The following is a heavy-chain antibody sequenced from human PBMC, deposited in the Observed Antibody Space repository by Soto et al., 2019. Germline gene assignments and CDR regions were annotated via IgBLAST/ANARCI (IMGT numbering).Heavy chain of an antibody. CDR1: GSSISSYY. Sequence: SETLSLTCTVSGSSISSYYRSLIRQPPGKGLEWIGYIYYSGSTNYNPSLKSRVTISVDTSKNQFSLKLSSVTAADTAVYYCARMIPATVRFFDYWGQGTLVTVSS. CDR3: ARMIPATVRFFDY. D-gene: IGHD2-2*01. J-gene: IGHJ4*02. V-gene: IGHV4-59*01. CDR2: IYYSGST.